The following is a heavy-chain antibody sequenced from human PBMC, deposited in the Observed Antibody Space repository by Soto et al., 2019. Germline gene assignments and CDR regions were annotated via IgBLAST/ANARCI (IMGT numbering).Heavy chain of an antibody. CDR2: IIPIFGTA. CDR1: GGTFSSYA. CDR3: ARWLAAAGVVDY. J-gene: IGHJ4*02. Sequence: SVKVSCKASGGTFSSYAISWVRQAPGQGLEWMGGIIPIFGTANYAQKFQGRVTITADESTSTAYMELSSLRSEDTAVYYCARWLAAAGVVDYWGQGTLVTVSS. V-gene: IGHV1-69*13. D-gene: IGHD6-13*01.